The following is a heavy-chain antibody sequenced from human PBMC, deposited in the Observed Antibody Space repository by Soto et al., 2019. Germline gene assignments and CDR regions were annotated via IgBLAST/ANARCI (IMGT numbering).Heavy chain of an antibody. V-gene: IGHV3-21*01. CDR2: ISSSSSYT. J-gene: IGHJ1*01. Sequence: EVQLVESGGGLVKPGGSLRLSCAASGFTFSSYSMTWVRQAPGKGLEWVSSISSSSSYTYYADSVKGRFTISRDDAKNSLYLQMNSLRAEDKAVYYCARGLHRYYYDSSGHAQYFQHLGQGTLVTVSS. CDR3: ARGLHRYYYDSSGHAQYFQH. CDR1: GFTFSSYS. D-gene: IGHD3-22*01.